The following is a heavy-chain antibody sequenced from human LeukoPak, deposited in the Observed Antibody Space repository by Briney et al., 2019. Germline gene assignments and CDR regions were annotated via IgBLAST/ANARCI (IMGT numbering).Heavy chain of an antibody. V-gene: IGHV1-69*05. J-gene: IGHJ3*02. D-gene: IGHD3-22*01. Sequence: ASVKVSCKASGGTFSSYAISWVRQAPGQGLEWMGGIIPIFGTANYAQKFQGRVTITTDESTSTAYMELSSLRSEDTAVYYCASTRNRYDSSGYDAFDIWGQGTMVTVSS. CDR1: GGTFSSYA. CDR3: ASTRNRYDSSGYDAFDI. CDR2: IIPIFGTA.